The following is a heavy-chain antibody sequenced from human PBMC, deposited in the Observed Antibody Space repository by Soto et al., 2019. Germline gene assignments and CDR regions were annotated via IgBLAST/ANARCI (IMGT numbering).Heavy chain of an antibody. V-gene: IGHV1-18*01. D-gene: IGHD6-13*01. CDR2: ISAYYGNT. J-gene: IGHJ5*02. Sequence: QVQLVQSGAEVKKPGASVKVSCKASGYTFTSYGISWVRQAPGQGLEWMGWISAYYGNTNYAQKLQGRVTMTTDTSTSTAYMELRSLRSDDTAVYYCARDEHGGSSWYKTWFDPWGQGTLVTVSS. CDR1: GYTFTSYG. CDR3: ARDEHGGSSWYKTWFDP.